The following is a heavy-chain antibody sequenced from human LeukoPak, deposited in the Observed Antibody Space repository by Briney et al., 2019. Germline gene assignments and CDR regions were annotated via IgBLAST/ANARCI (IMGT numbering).Heavy chain of an antibody. CDR2: IVPKFGTT. D-gene: IGHD3-10*01. CDR3: ASHMVRGVNDAFDI. CDR1: GGNFIDYS. Sequence: SVKVSCKASGGNFIDYSFSWVRQAPGQGLEWMGVIVPKFGTTTYKQRFQGRVTITADESTSTAYMELSSLRSEDTAVYYCASHMVRGVNDAFDIWGQGTMVTVSS. J-gene: IGHJ3*02. V-gene: IGHV1-69*13.